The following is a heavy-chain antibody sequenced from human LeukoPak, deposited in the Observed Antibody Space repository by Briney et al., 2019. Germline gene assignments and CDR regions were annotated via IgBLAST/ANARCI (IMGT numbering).Heavy chain of an antibody. V-gene: IGHV4-34*01. CDR2: INHSGST. Sequence: SETLSLTCAVYGGSFSGYYWSWIRQPPGKGLEWIGEINHSGSTNYNPSLKSRVTISVDTSKNQFSLKLSSVTAADTAVYYCASPKYGSGSYYYYMDVWGKGTTVTVSS. CDR1: GGSFSGYY. J-gene: IGHJ6*03. CDR3: ASPKYGSGSYYYYMDV. D-gene: IGHD3-10*01.